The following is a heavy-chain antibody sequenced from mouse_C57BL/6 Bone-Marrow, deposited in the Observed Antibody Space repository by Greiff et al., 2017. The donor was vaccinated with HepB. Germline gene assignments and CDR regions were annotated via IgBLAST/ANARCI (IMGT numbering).Heavy chain of an antibody. CDR3: ARGVWGNVDV. CDR1: GYTFTSYW. V-gene: IGHV1-52*01. J-gene: IGHJ1*03. D-gene: IGHD2-10*02. Sequence: QVQLKQPGAELVRPGSSVKLSCKASGYTFTSYWMHWVKQRPIQGLEWIGNIDPSDSETHYNQKFKDKATLTVDKSSSTAYMQLSSLTSEDSAVYYCARGVWGNVDVWGTGTTVTVSS. CDR2: IDPSDSET.